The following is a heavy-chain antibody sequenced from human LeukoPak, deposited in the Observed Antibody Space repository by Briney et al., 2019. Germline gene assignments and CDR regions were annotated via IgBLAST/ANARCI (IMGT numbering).Heavy chain of an antibody. CDR3: AKVRFGVTARYYFDY. V-gene: IGHV3-30*04. J-gene: IGHJ4*02. CDR1: GFTFSSYA. CDR2: ISYDGSNK. Sequence: GGSLRLSCAASGFTFSSYAMHWVRQAPGKGLEWVAVISYDGSNKYYADSVKGRFTISRDNSKNTLYLQMNSLRAEDTAVYYCAKVRFGVTARYYFDYWGQGTLVTVSS. D-gene: IGHD3-10*01.